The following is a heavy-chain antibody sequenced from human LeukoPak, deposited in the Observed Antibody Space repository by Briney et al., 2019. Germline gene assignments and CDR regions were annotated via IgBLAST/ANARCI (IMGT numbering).Heavy chain of an antibody. V-gene: IGHV3-30-3*01. CDR3: AKDGWFGESKIDY. D-gene: IGHD3-10*01. CDR2: ISYDGSNK. J-gene: IGHJ4*02. Sequence: GGSLRLSCAASGFAFSSYAMHWVRQAPGKGLEWVAVISYDGSNKYYADSVKGRFTISRDNSKNTLYLQMNSLRAEGTAVYYCAKDGWFGESKIDYWGQGTLVTVSS. CDR1: GFAFSSYA.